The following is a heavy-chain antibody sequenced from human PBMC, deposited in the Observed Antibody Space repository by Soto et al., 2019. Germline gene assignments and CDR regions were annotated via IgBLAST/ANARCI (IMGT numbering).Heavy chain of an antibody. CDR2: IFYSGST. D-gene: IGHD2-21*01. CDR3: ARQPTTGDTDLWFDP. V-gene: IGHV4-39*01. CDR1: GGSISTSRSY. J-gene: IGHJ5*02. Sequence: SETLSLTCNVSGGSISTSRSYWAWIRQPPGKGLEWLANIFYSGSTYYNPSLASRVAVSVDTSKNEFSLKLRSVTAADTAVYYCARQPTTGDTDLWFDPWGQGTLVTVSS.